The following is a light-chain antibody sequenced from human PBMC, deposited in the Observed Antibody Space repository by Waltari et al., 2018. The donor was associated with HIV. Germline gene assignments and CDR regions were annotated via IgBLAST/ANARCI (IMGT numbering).Light chain of an antibody. V-gene: IGKV3-15*01. J-gene: IGKJ2*01. CDR1: QSVRSN. Sequence: EIVIPQPPVTLSVPPGERATLSCRASQSVRSNLAWYQQKPGQAPRLLIYGASTRATGIPARFSGSGSGTEFTLTISSLQSEDFAVYYCQQYGNWYTFGQGTKLEIK. CDR2: GAS. CDR3: QQYGNWYT.